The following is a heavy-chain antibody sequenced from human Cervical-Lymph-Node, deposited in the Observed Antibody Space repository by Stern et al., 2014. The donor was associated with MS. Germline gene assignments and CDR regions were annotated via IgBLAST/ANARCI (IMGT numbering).Heavy chain of an antibody. V-gene: IGHV3-53*01. CDR1: GFTGSRDY. J-gene: IGHJ4*02. D-gene: IGHD1-1*01. CDR3: ARDTSSPERSDW. CDR2: ITNVGST. Sequence: VQLVQSGGGVIQPGGSLRLSCTASGFTGSRDYMTWVLQAPGKGLEWVSLITNVGSTFYTDSVKGRFTISRDDSKNTVYLHMTSLRAEDTAMYYCARDTSSPERSDWWGQGTLVTVSS.